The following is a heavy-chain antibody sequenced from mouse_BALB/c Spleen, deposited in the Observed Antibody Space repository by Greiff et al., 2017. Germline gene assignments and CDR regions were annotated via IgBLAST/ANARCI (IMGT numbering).Heavy chain of an antibody. Sequence: EVKLMESGPSLVKPSQTQSLTCSVTGDSITSGYWNWIRKFPGNKLEYMGYISYSGSTYYNPSLKSRISITRDTSKNQYYLQLNSVTTEDTATYYCAREEEEYGNYHYAMDYWGQGTSVTVSS. D-gene: IGHD2-10*02. CDR1: GDSITSGY. CDR2: ISYSGST. J-gene: IGHJ4*01. V-gene: IGHV3-8*02. CDR3: AREEEEYGNYHYAMDY.